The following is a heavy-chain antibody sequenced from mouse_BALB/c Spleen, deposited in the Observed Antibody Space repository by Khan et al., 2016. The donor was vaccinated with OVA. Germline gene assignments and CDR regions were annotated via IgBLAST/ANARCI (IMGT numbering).Heavy chain of an antibody. Sequence: EVELVESGGGLVQPGGSLKLSCATSGFTFSDYYMYWVRQTPEKRLEWVAYISNGGGSTYYPDTVKGRFTISRDNAKHTLYLQMSRLKSGDTAMYYCARQLYGAMDHWGQGTSVTVSS. CDR3: ARQLYGAMDH. V-gene: IGHV5-12*02. CDR2: ISNGGGST. D-gene: IGHD2-12*01. J-gene: IGHJ4*01. CDR1: GFTFSDYY.